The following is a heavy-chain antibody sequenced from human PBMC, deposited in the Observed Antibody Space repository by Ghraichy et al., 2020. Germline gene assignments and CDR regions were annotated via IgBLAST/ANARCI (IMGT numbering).Heavy chain of an antibody. J-gene: IGHJ4*02. CDR1: GYTFTDYY. Sequence: ASVKVSCKASGYTFTDYYIHWVRQAPGQGLEWLGWINPNSGDTNYAQNFQGRVTMTRDTSISTAYMELSRLKSDDTAVYFCARYSGSGRVFDYWGQGTLVTVSS. CDR3: ARYSGSGRVFDY. V-gene: IGHV1-2*02. D-gene: IGHD3-10*01. CDR2: INPNSGDT.